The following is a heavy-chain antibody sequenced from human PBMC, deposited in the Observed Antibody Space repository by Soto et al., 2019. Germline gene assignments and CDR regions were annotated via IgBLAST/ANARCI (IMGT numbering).Heavy chain of an antibody. CDR1: GFTFTSSA. CDR2: IVVGSGNT. V-gene: IGHV1-58*02. Sequence: SVKVSFKASGFTFTSSAMQLVRQARGQRLEWIGWIVVGSGNTNYAQKLQGRVTMTTDTSTSTAYMELRSLRSDDTAVYYCARVDYYDSSPYYYYGMDVWGQGTTVTVSS. J-gene: IGHJ6*02. D-gene: IGHD3-22*01. CDR3: ARVDYYDSSPYYYYGMDV.